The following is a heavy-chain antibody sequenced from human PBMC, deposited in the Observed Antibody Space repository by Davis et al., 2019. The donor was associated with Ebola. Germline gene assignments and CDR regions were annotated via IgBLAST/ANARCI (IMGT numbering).Heavy chain of an antibody. D-gene: IGHD3-22*01. Sequence: SETLSLTCAVSGDSISRGVYSWSWIRQPPGKGLEWIGYIYDTLNDIGVSSYNPSLESRVTILVDRSKNQFSLKLSSATAADTAVYYCVSLRQTSDSSGYSQPFDYWGQGSLVTVSS. CDR3: VSLRQTSDSSGYSQPFDY. J-gene: IGHJ4*02. V-gene: IGHV4-30-2*01. CDR2: IYDTLNDIGVS. CDR1: GDSISRGVYS.